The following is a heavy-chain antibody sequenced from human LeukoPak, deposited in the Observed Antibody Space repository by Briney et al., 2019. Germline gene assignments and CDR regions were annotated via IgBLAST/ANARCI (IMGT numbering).Heavy chain of an antibody. V-gene: IGHV3-23*01. CDR2: ISGSGADT. CDR3: AKDLGGEGGSGFPGQ. CDR1: GFAFSSYS. J-gene: IGHJ4*02. D-gene: IGHD3-10*01. Sequence: GGSLRLSCAACGFAFSSYSMSWVRQAPGKGLEWVSAISGSGADTYYTDSVKGRFTISRDNSKTTLFLQTNSLRAEDTAIYYCAKDLGGEGGSGFPGQWGQGTLVTVSS.